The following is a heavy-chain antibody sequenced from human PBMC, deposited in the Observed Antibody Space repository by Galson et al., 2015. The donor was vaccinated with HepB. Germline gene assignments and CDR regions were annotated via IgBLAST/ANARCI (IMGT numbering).Heavy chain of an antibody. CDR1: GFTFSGSA. D-gene: IGHD4-11*01. J-gene: IGHJ4*02. V-gene: IGHV3-73*01. CDR2: IGSQSYNYAT. CDR3: VRMGDLSDYSSC. Sequence: SLRLSCAGSGFTFSGSAMHWVRQASGKRLEWVGRIGSQSYNYATAYTASVKGRFTISRDDSKNTAYLQMNSLRTEDTAVYYCVRMGDLSDYSSCWGQGTLVIVSS.